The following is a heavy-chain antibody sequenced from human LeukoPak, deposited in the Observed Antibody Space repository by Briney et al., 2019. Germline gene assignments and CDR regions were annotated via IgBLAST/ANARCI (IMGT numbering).Heavy chain of an antibody. J-gene: IGHJ4*02. CDR3: TRGAPIAD. CDR1: GFIFGDSA. CDR2: IRSKAYGATT. Sequence: GGSLRLSCTTSGFIFGDSALNWFRQAPGKGLEWLGFIRSKAYGATTEYAASVKGRFTISRDDSKGIAFLQMNSLKTEDTAVYSCTRGAPIADWGQGTLVTVSS. D-gene: IGHD2-15*01. V-gene: IGHV3-49*03.